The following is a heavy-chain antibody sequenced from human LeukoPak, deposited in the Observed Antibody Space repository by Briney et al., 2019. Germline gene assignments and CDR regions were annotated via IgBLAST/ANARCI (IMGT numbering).Heavy chain of an antibody. Sequence: ASVEVSCKASGYTFTAHYMHWVRQAPGQGLEWMGRINPSSGDTEYGQRFQGRVTLTRDTSSSTANMELRRLRSDDTAVYYCARDPGYSYAFDIWGQGTVVIVSS. CDR3: ARDPGYSYAFDI. CDR2: INPSSGDT. CDR1: GYTFTAHY. V-gene: IGHV1-2*06. J-gene: IGHJ3*02. D-gene: IGHD2-21*01.